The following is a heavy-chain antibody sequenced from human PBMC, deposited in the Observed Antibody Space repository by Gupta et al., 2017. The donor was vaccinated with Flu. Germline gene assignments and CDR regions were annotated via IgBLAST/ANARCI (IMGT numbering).Heavy chain of an antibody. Sequence: QVQLVQSGAEVKKPGASVKVSCKASGYTFTSYYMHWVRQAPGQGLEWMGIINPSGGSTSYAQKFQGRVTMTRDTSTSTVYMELSSLRSEDTAVYYCARDIKVRLYSGSQPAHYWGQGTLVTVSS. CDR1: GYTFTSYY. CDR3: ARDIKVRLYSGSQPAHY. CDR2: INPSGGST. D-gene: IGHD1-26*01. V-gene: IGHV1-46*01. J-gene: IGHJ4*02.